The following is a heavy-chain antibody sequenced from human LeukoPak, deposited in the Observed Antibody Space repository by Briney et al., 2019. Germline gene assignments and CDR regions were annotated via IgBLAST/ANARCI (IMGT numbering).Heavy chain of an antibody. CDR2: ISSSSSII. CDR1: GFTFSSYS. V-gene: IGHV3-48*02. D-gene: IGHD3-10*01. Sequence: PGGSLRLSCAASGFTFSSYSMNWVRQAPGKGLEWVSYISSSSSIIYYADSVKGRFTISRDNAKNSLYLQMNSLRDEDTAVYYCARDRSPYYYGSGSCFDYWGQGTLVTVSS. CDR3: ARDRSPYYYGSGSCFDY. J-gene: IGHJ4*02.